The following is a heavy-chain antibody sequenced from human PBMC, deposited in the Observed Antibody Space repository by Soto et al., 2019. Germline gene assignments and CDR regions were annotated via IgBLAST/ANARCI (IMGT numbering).Heavy chain of an antibody. CDR2: INPANGKT. CDR3: ASAMVRGDPRRSYYYYGMDV. D-gene: IGHD3-10*01. Sequence: ASVKVSCKASGYSFTPHGMHWVRQAPGQGPEWVGWINPANGKTRYSEKLQDRVTISLDTSASTAYMELRSLRFEDTAVYYCASAMVRGDPRRSYYYYGMDVWGQGTTVTVSS. V-gene: IGHV1-3*01. CDR1: GYSFTPHG. J-gene: IGHJ6*02.